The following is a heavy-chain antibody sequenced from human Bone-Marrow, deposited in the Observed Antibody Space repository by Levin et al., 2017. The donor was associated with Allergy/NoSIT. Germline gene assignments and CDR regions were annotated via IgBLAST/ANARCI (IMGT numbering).Heavy chain of an antibody. CDR3: ARAGATVTTPGSWYYHGMDV. Sequence: KSGGSLRLSCAASGFTFSNYNMNWVRQAPGKGLEWVSSISSSSSYIYYADSVKGRFTISRDNAKNSLYLQMNSLRAEDTAVYYCARAGATVTTPGSWYYHGMDVWGQGTTVTVSS. CDR2: ISSSSSYI. V-gene: IGHV3-21*01. CDR1: GFTFSNYN. J-gene: IGHJ6*02. D-gene: IGHD4-17*01.